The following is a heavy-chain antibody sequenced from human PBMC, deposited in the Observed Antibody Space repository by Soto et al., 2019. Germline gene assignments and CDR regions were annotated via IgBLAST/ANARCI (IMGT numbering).Heavy chain of an antibody. J-gene: IGHJ6*02. CDR1: GGTFSSYA. CDR2: IIPIFGTA. Sequence: ASVKVSCKASGGTFSSYAISWVRQAPGQGLEWMGGIIPIFGTANYAQKFQGRVTITADESTSTAYMELSSLRSEDTAVYYCARDSGQYSSSAYYYYYGMDVWGQGTTVTVSS. D-gene: IGHD6-6*01. V-gene: IGHV1-69*13. CDR3: ARDSGQYSSSAYYYYYGMDV.